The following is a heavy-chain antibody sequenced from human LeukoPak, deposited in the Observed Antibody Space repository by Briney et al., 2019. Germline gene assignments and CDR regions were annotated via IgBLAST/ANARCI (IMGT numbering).Heavy chain of an antibody. CDR1: GDSTSGYY. CDR3: ATERSRGLAL. D-gene: IGHD2-2*01. V-gene: IGHV4-4*07. Sequence: KPSETLSLTCTVPGDSTSGYYWSWIRQPAGKGLEWIGRMYTSGSANYNPYLKSRVTMSLDTSKKLCSLQMSSVTAADTAIYYCATERSRGLALWGQGALVIVSS. CDR2: MYTSGSA. J-gene: IGHJ5*02.